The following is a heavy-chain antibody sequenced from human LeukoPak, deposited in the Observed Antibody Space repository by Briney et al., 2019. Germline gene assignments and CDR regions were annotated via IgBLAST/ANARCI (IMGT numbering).Heavy chain of an antibody. CDR2: IKPDGSQK. CDR3: ARDSGSFFVDF. Sequence: GGSLRLSCAASGFSFSTYWMTWVRQAPGKGLEWVANIKPDGSQKYCVDSVKGRFTISRDNAKNSLYLQMNSLRAEDTAMYYCARDSGSFFVDFWGQGTLVTVSS. V-gene: IGHV3-7*01. D-gene: IGHD1-26*01. J-gene: IGHJ4*02. CDR1: GFSFSTYW.